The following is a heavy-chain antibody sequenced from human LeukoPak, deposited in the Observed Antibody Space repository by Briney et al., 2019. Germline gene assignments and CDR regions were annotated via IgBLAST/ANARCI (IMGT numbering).Heavy chain of an antibody. D-gene: IGHD6-13*01. V-gene: IGHV3-23*01. CDR1: GFTFSSYA. CDR3: ARDIPIAYTISQGFDP. CDR2: ISGSGGST. Sequence: GGSLRLSCAASGFTFSSYAMSWVRQAPGKGLEWVSAISGSGGSTYYADSVKGRFTISRDNSKNTLYLQMNSLRAEDTAVYYCARDIPIAYTISQGFDPWGQGTLVTVSS. J-gene: IGHJ5*02.